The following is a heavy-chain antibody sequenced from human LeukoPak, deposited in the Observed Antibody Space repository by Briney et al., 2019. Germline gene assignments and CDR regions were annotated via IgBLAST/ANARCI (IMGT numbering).Heavy chain of an antibody. CDR2: IYYSGST. Sequence: PSETLSLTCIVSGGSISSYYWSWIRQPPGKGLEWIGYIYYSGSTTYNPSLKSRVTISLQTSKKQFSLKLSSVTDEDTAVYYCARIIVVAGIVSDYYYYAMDVWGQGTTVTVSS. V-gene: IGHV4-59*08. CDR1: GGSISSYY. J-gene: IGHJ6*02. D-gene: IGHD6-19*01. CDR3: ARIIVVAGIVSDYYYYAMDV.